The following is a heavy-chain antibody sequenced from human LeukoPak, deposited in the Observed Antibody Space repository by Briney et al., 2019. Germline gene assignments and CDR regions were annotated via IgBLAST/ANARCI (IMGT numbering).Heavy chain of an antibody. CDR1: GGSISSYY. J-gene: IGHJ6*03. V-gene: IGHV4-4*07. CDR2: IYTSGST. D-gene: IGHD3-22*01. CDR3: ARDRYYYDSSGYYDYYYYMDV. Sequence: PSETLSLTCTVSGGSISSYYWGWIRQPAGKGLEWIGRIYTSGSTNYNPSLESRVTMSVDTSKNQFSLKLSSVTAADTAVYYCARDRYYYDSSGYYDYYYYMDVWGKGTTVTISS.